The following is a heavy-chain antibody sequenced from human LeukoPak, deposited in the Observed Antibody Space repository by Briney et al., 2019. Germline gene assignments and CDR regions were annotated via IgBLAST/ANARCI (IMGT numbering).Heavy chain of an antibody. V-gene: IGHV3-7*01. J-gene: IGHJ4*02. D-gene: IGHD3-3*01. CDR3: GRGGGPYLEGVY. CDR1: GSTFSNFW. CDR2: IKEAGDEI. Sequence: PGGFLRLSCVASGSTFSNFWMTWFRQAPGKGLEWVANIKEAGDEIYYEDSVKGRFTISRDNAKKSVYLQMNSLRVEDTAVYYCGRGGGPYLEGVYWGPGTLVTVSS.